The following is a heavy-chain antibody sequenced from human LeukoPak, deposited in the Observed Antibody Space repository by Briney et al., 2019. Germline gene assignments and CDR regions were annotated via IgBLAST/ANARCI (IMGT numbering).Heavy chain of an antibody. D-gene: IGHD2-15*01. J-gene: IGHJ6*02. Sequence: GGSLRLSCAASGFIFSTYGMIWVCQAPGKGLERVAGIGGSGESTFYPDSVQGRFTISRDNSKNTLYLQVNSLRAEDTAVYYCAKTSLGHHPSYSTMDVWGQGTTVTVSS. CDR2: IGGSGEST. V-gene: IGHV3-23*01. CDR1: GFIFSTYG. CDR3: AKTSLGHHPSYSTMDV.